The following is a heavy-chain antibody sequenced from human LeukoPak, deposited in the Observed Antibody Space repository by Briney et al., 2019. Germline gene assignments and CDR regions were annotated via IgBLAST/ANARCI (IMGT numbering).Heavy chain of an antibody. CDR1: GYSISSGYY. D-gene: IGHD3-3*01. V-gene: IGHV4-38-2*01. J-gene: IGHJ4*02. CDR2: IYHSGST. Sequence: PSETLSLTCAVSGYSISSGYYWGWIRQPPGKGLEWIGSIYHSGSTYYNPSLKSRVTISVDTSKNQFSPKLSSVTAADTAVYYCARQRLMHYDFFDYWGQGTLVTVSS. CDR3: ARQRLMHYDFFDY.